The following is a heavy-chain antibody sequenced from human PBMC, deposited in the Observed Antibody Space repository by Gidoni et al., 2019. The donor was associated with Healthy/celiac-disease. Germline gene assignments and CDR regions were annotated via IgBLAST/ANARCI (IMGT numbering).Heavy chain of an antibody. D-gene: IGHD4-17*01. J-gene: IGHJ4*02. CDR2: IIPTIGIA. CDR1: GGTFSSYT. CDR3: ARDHYVTV. Sequence: QVQLVQSWAEVKKPGSSAKVSCKASGGTFSSYTIRWVRQAPGQGLEWMGRIIPTIGIANHAQKCQGRVTITADKSTSTAYMELSSLRSEDTAVYYGARDHYVTVWGQGTLVTVSS. V-gene: IGHV1-69*08.